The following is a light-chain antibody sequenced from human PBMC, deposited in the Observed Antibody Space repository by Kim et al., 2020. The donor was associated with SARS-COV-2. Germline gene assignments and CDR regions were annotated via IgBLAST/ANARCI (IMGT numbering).Light chain of an antibody. CDR1: SSDVGGYNY. CDR2: DVS. J-gene: IGLJ3*02. V-gene: IGLV2-11*01. CDR3: CSYAGSYTPM. Sequence: QSALTQPRSVSGSPGQSVTISCTGTSSDVGGYNYVSWYQQHPGKAPKLMIYDVSKRPSGVPDRFSGSKSGNTASLTISGLQAEDEADYYCCSYAGSYTPMFRGGTQLTVL.